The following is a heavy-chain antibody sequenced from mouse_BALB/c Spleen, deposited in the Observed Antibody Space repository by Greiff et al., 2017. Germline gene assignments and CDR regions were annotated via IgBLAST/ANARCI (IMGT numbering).Heavy chain of an antibody. CDR1: GYSFTSYY. V-gene: IGHV1S135*01. Sequence: VQLKESGPELMKPGASVKISCKASGYSFTSYYMHWVKQSHGKSLEWIGYIDPFNGGTSYNQKFKGKATLTVDKSSSTAYMHLSSLTSEDSAVYYCARVTLRGCAYWGQGTLGTVSA. CDR3: ARVTLRGCAY. D-gene: IGHD2-1*01. CDR2: IDPFNGGT. J-gene: IGHJ3*01.